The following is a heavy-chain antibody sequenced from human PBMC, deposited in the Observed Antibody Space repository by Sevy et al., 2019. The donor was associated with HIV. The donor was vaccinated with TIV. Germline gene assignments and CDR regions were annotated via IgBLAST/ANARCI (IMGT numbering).Heavy chain of an antibody. CDR3: ARVEYCSGGSCGPLYYYYGMDV. CDR2: IYHSGST. J-gene: IGHJ6*02. Sequence: SDTLSLTCAVSGYSISSGYYWGWIRQPPGKGLEWIGSIYHSGSTYYNPSLKSRVTISVDTSKNQFSLKLSSVTAADTAVYYCARVEYCSGGSCGPLYYYYGMDVRGQGTTVTVSS. CDR1: GYSISSGYY. D-gene: IGHD2-15*01. V-gene: IGHV4-38-2*01.